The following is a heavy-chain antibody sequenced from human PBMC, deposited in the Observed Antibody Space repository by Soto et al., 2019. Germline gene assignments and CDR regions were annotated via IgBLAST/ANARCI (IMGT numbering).Heavy chain of an antibody. J-gene: IGHJ4*02. V-gene: IGHV3-23*01. Sequence: EVQLLESGGGLAQPGGSLRLSCAASGFTFSNSAMSWVRQVPGKGLEWAAGISSGGGHTNYADSVKGRFTISRDNFKDTLYLQMNSLRAEDTALYYCAKLQEFCGYNCYTVDSWGQGALVTVSS. D-gene: IGHD2-21*02. CDR3: AKLQEFCGYNCYTVDS. CDR2: ISSGGGHT. CDR1: GFTFSNSA.